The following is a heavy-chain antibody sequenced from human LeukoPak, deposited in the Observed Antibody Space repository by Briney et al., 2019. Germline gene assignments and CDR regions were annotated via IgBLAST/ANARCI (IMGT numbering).Heavy chain of an antibody. Sequence: SSETLSLTCTVSGGSISSYYWSWVRQPPGKGLGWIGYIYYSGSTNYNPSLKSRVTISVDTSKNQFSLKLSSVTAADTAVYYCARGYDSNGYYFDYWGQGTLVTVSS. D-gene: IGHD3-22*01. J-gene: IGHJ4*02. V-gene: IGHV4-59*01. CDR3: ARGYDSNGYYFDY. CDR2: IYYSGST. CDR1: GGSISSYY.